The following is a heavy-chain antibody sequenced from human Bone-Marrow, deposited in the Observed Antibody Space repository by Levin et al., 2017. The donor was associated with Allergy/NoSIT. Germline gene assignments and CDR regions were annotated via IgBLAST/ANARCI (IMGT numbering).Heavy chain of an antibody. V-gene: IGHV4-4*02. Sequence: SETLSLTCAVSGVSINSINWWTWVRQPPGKGLEWIGEIYHSGRTHYNPSLQSLVTISVDKSRNQFSLKLMSLIAADTAVYFCARASSYSDYENWFDPWGPGILVTVSS. CDR3: ARASSYSDYENWFDP. CDR1: GVSINSINW. CDR2: IYHSGRT. D-gene: IGHD4-11*01. J-gene: IGHJ5*02.